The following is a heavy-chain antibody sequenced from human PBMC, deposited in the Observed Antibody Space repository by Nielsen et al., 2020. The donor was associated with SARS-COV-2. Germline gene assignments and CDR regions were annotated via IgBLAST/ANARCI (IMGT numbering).Heavy chain of an antibody. V-gene: IGHV3-21*01. Sequence: GGSLRLSCAASGFTVSRNYMSWVRQAPGKGLEWVSHISSSGSYIYYADSVKGRFTISRDNAKNSVYLQMNSLRAEDTAVYYCATDQYCPNGICSSGGRDYWGQGTLVAVSS. CDR1: GFTVSRNY. CDR2: ISSSGSYI. D-gene: IGHD2-8*01. CDR3: ATDQYCPNGICSSGGRDY. J-gene: IGHJ4*02.